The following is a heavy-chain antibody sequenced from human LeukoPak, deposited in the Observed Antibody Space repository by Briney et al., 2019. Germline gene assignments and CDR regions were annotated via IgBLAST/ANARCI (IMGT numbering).Heavy chain of an antibody. D-gene: IGHD2-2*01. V-gene: IGHV3-66*01. CDR2: IYRGGST. CDR3: ARDVPTRI. Sequence: WGSLRPPCAASGFTASINSMSWGPPAPGKGLEWVSVIYRGGSTYYADSVKGRFTISRDNSKNTLYLQMNSLRAEDTAVYYCARDVPTRIWGQGTMVTVSS. J-gene: IGHJ3*02. CDR1: GFTASINS.